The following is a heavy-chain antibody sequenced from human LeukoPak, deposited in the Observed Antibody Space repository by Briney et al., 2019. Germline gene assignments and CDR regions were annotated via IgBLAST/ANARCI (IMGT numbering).Heavy chain of an antibody. CDR2: IYTSGST. J-gene: IGHJ4*02. V-gene: IGHV4-4*07. Sequence: SETLSLTCTVSGGSITNYYWSWIRQPAGKGLEWIGRIYTSGSTNYNPSLKSRVTISVDTSKNQFSLKLSSVTAADTAVYYCARARVEMATAADYWGQGTLVTVSS. CDR3: ARARVEMATAADY. D-gene: IGHD5-24*01. CDR1: GGSITNYY.